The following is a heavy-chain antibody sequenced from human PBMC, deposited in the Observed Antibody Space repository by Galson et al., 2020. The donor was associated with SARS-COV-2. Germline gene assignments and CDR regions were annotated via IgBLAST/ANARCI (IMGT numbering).Heavy chain of an antibody. J-gene: IGHJ5*02. D-gene: IGHD3-3*01. CDR3: ADMEGP. Sequence: GGSLRLSCAASGFNFGAYAMSWVRQVPGKGLEWVSVITANGGRVDYADSVKGRFTVSRDNAKNTLYLEMNSLRVEDTAIYYCADMEGPWGQGALVTVSS. CDR1: GFNFGAYA. V-gene: IGHV3-23*01. CDR2: ITANGGRV.